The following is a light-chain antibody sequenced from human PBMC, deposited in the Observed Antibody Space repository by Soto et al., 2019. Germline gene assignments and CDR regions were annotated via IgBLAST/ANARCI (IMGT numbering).Light chain of an antibody. J-gene: IGLJ1*01. CDR2: VFI. CDR1: KNDINVSAF. V-gene: IGLV2-8*01. CDR3: KSYVGSNIYV. Sequence: QSVLTPPPSASGSPGQSVTLSCTGTKNDINVSAFAPRSHHPPGKAPRLFIYVFIQRPSGAPDRFSGSQSRHTASLTASGLPAADEADYFCKSYVGSNIYVFGRGTTV.